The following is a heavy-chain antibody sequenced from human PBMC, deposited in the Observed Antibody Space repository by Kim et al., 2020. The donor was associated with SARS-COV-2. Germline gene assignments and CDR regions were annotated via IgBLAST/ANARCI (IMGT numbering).Heavy chain of an antibody. J-gene: IGHJ4*02. CDR1: GFTFSRSA. V-gene: IGHV3-23*01. D-gene: IGHD3-16*02. CDR3: ANFDIWATYRELFDQ. CDR2: ISGSGGTT. Sequence: GGSLRLSCAASGFTFSRSAMSWVRQAPGKGLEWVSVISGSGGTTYYADSVKGRFTISRDNSKNTVFLQMNSLRAEDTAVYYCANFDIWATYRELFDQWGQGTPVTVSS.